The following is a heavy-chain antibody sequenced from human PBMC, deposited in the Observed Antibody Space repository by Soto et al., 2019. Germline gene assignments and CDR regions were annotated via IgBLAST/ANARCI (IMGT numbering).Heavy chain of an antibody. CDR3: ARDLNRDVYSSGWYSKY. CDR1: GFTFSSYG. D-gene: IGHD6-19*01. Sequence: PGGSLRLSCAASGFTFSSYGMHWVRQAPGKGLEWVAVISYDGSNKYYADSVKGRFTISRDNSKNTLYLQMNSLRAEDTAVYYCARDLNRDVYSSGWYSKYWGQGTLVTVSS. V-gene: IGHV3-30*03. CDR2: ISYDGSNK. J-gene: IGHJ4*02.